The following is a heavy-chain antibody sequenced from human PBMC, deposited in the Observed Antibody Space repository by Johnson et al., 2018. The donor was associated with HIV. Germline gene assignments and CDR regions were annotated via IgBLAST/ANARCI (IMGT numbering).Heavy chain of an antibody. CDR2: ISYDGSNK. V-gene: IGHV3-30*04. CDR3: VKGIDSSSWYAFDI. CDR1: GFTFSSYP. Sequence: QVQLVESGGGVVQPGRSLRLSCVVSGFTFSSYPMHWVRQAPGKGLEWVAIISYDGSNKYYADSVKGRFTISRDNSKNTLYLQMNSLRAEDTAVYYCVKGIDSSSWYAFDIWGQGTMSPSLQ. J-gene: IGHJ3*02. D-gene: IGHD6-13*01.